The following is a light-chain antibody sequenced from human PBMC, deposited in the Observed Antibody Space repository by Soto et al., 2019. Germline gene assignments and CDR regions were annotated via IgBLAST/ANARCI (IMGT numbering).Light chain of an antibody. CDR2: SAS. J-gene: IGKJ5*01. Sequence: DIQMTQSPSTLSASVGDRVTITCRASQIISVCLAWYQQKPGKVPKLLIYSASTLQSGVPSRFSGSGSGTDVTLTISSLQPEDDATYFCQKLNTTPPTFGQGTRLEIK. V-gene: IGKV1-27*01. CDR1: QIISVC. CDR3: QKLNTTPPT.